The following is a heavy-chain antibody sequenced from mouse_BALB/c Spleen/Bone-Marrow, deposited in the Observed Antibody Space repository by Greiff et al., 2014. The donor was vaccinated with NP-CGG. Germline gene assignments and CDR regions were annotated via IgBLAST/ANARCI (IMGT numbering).Heavy chain of an antibody. D-gene: IGHD1-1*02. CDR2: INPVNGDT. CDR3: GASGYGCNSEMAY. Sequence: EVQLKQSGAELVKPGASVKLSCKASGFKFTGSYLHWVRQRPEKSLEWIGRINPVNGDTFYNPKFKGKATLTVDKSSTTAHMQQLSRPSDDDTVDYYGASGYGCNSEMAYWGQGTLVTVSS. V-gene: IGHV1-37*01. J-gene: IGHJ3*01. CDR1: GFKFTGSY.